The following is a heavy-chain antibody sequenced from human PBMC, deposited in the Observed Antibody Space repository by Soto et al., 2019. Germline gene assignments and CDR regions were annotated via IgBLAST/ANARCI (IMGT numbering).Heavy chain of an antibody. CDR3: TRDIFRTITTIDY. D-gene: IGHD1-1*01. Sequence: ELQLVESGGDLVQPGRSLRLSCAASGFNFDDHAMNWVRQVPGKGLEWVSGISWNGAFAGYANSVKGRFTISRDNAKNSLTLLMNGLRPEDTALYYCTRDIFRTITTIDYWGQGTLVTVSS. V-gene: IGHV3-9*01. CDR1: GFNFDDHA. CDR2: ISWNGAFA. J-gene: IGHJ4*02.